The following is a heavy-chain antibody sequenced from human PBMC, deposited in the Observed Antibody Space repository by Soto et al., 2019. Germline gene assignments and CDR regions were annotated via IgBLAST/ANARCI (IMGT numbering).Heavy chain of an antibody. Sequence: QVVLLQSGTEVKRPGSSVKVSCKASVVPFNSSGFAWVRQAPGRGLEWVGRINPASQLRNYEQSLQGRVTITADTSTSTAYMELSGRAAEDAAVYCGTRMKLASLDHWGQGTLVTVSS. CDR3: TRMKLASLDH. CDR1: VVPFNSSG. J-gene: IGHJ4*02. V-gene: IGHV1-69*09. CDR2: INPASQLR.